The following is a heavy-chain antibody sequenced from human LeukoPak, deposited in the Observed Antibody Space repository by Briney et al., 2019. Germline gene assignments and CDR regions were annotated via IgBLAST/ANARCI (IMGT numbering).Heavy chain of an antibody. J-gene: IGHJ4*02. D-gene: IGHD3-10*01. CDR2: ISWNSGSI. CDR1: GFTFSEAW. V-gene: IGHV3-9*01. CDR3: AKDRGFGVFFQYNLHY. Sequence: GGSLRPSCAASGFTFSEAWMTWVRQAPGKGLEWVSGISWNSGSIVYADSVKGRSTISRDSSKNTLYVQMNSLRAEDTAVYYSAKDRGFGVFFQYNLHYWGQGTLVTVSS.